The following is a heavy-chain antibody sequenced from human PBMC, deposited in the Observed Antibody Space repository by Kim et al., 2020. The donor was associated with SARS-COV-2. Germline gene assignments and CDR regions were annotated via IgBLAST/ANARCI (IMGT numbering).Heavy chain of an antibody. CDR2: IWYDGSNK. Sequence: GGSLRLSCAASGFTFSSYGMHWVRQAPGKGLEWVAAIWYDGSNKYYADSVKGRFTISRDNSKNTLYLQMNSLRAEDTAVYYCARDGARRWDDFWSGYRYRDWFDPWGQGTLVTVSS. V-gene: IGHV3-33*01. J-gene: IGHJ5*02. D-gene: IGHD3-3*01. CDR3: ARDGARRWDDFWSGYRYRDWFDP. CDR1: GFTFSSYG.